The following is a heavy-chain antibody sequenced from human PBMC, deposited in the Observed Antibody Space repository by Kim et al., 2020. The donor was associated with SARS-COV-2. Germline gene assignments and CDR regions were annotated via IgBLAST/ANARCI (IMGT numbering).Heavy chain of an antibody. CDR1: GFTFSSYA. J-gene: IGHJ5*02. CDR3: AKMGGGSSWYDWFDP. CDR2: IWYDGSNK. D-gene: IGHD6-13*01. Sequence: GGSLRLSCAASGFTFSSYAMHWVRQAPGKGLEWVAVIWYDGSNKYYADSVKGRFTISRDNSKNTLYLQMNSLRAEDTAVYYCAKMGGGSSWYDWFDPWGQGTLVTVSS. V-gene: IGHV3-33*06.